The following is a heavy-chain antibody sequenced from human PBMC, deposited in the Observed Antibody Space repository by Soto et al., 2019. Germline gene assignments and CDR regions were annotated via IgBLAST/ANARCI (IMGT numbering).Heavy chain of an antibody. V-gene: IGHV1-46*01. J-gene: IGHJ6*02. D-gene: IGHD1-1*01. CDR1: GYIFTNYY. CDR2: INPSGGST. Sequence: QVQLVQSGAEVKKPGASVKVSCKASGYIFTNYYIHWVRQAPGDGLEWMAVINPSGGSTDNPQKFQGRVTLTRYTSTCTVYMELSSLRSDDTAVYYYARPGIPRETGYHFGMDVWGQGTTVTVSS. CDR3: ARPGIPRETGYHFGMDV.